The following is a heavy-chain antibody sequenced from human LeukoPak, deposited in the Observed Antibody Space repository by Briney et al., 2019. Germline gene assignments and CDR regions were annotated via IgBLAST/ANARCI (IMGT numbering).Heavy chain of an antibody. CDR3: ARVGGYYGSGSPMGGAFDI. D-gene: IGHD3-10*01. CDR2: ISAYNGNT. Sequence: GASVKVSCKASGYTFTSYGISWVRQAPGQGLEWMGSISAYNGNTNYAQKLQGRVTMTTDTSTSTAYMELRSLRSDDTAVYYCARVGGYYGSGSPMGGAFDIWGQGTMVTVSS. CDR1: GYTFTSYG. V-gene: IGHV1-18*01. J-gene: IGHJ3*02.